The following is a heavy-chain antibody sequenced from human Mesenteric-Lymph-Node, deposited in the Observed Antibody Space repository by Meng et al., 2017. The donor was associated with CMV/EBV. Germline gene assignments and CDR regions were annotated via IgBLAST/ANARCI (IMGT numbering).Heavy chain of an antibody. CDR3: TRGGYPYYFDY. V-gene: IGHV3-49*04. Sequence: GESLKISCTTSGFNFGDYAMSWVRQAPGKGPEWVGFIRSKAYGGTAEYAASVKGRFTISRDDSKTIAYLQMNSLKTEDTAVYYCTRGGYPYYFDYWGQGTLVTVSS. D-gene: IGHD3-22*01. J-gene: IGHJ4*02. CDR2: IRSKAYGGTA. CDR1: GFNFGDYA.